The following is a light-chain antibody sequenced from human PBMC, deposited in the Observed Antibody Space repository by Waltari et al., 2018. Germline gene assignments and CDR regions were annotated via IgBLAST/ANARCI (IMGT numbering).Light chain of an antibody. Sequence: QSALTQPASVSGSPGQSITISCTGTSSDVGGYNFVSWYQQHPGKAPNLLINDGSKRPSGVSNRFSGSKSGNTASLTISGLQAEDEADYYCSSYTSTNTYVFGTGTEVTVL. J-gene: IGLJ1*01. CDR1: SSDVGGYNF. CDR2: DGS. CDR3: SSYTSTNTYV. V-gene: IGLV2-14*03.